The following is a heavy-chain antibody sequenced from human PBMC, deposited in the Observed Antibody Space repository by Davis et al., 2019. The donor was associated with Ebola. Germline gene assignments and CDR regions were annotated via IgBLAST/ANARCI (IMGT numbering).Heavy chain of an antibody. D-gene: IGHD1-14*01. CDR3: ARQSNRFLSSPRTWFDP. CDR1: GYSFTTYW. V-gene: IGHV5-51*01. Sequence: ESLKIPCHSPGYSFTTYWIGRVRQMPGTGLECIGPIFPGDSSTRYGQSFQVNVTISADKSINPAYLQWNSLKASDTGIYYCARQSNRFLSSPRTWFDPWGQGTLVTVSS. CDR2: IFPGDSST. J-gene: IGHJ5*02.